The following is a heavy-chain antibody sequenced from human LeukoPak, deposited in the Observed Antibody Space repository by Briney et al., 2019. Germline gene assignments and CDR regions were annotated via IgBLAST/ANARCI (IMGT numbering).Heavy chain of an antibody. J-gene: IGHJ4*02. CDR1: GFTVGNNY. CDR3: TADAISGGKLDH. Sequence: PGGSLRLSCAASGFTVGNNYMNWVRQVPGKGLEWASVIYSGGDTFYADSVKGRFIMSRDNSKNTLYLQMNSLRAEDTAVYYCTADAISGGKLDHWGQGTLVTVSS. D-gene: IGHD3-10*02. CDR2: IYSGGDT. V-gene: IGHV3-66*01.